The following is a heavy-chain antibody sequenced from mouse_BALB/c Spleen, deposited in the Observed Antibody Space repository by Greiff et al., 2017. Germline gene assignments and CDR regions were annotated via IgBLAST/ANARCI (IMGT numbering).Heavy chain of an antibody. CDR2: IDPYDSET. CDR1: GYTFTSSW. D-gene: IGHD1-1*01. J-gene: IGHJ1*01. V-gene: IGHV1-74*01. Sequence: QVQLQQPGAELVRPGASVKLSCKASGYTFTSSWLNWVKQRPEQGLEWIGRIDPYDSETHYNQKFKGKAILTVDKSSSTAYMQLSSLTSEDSAVYYCARLDTTVPLYWYFDVWGAGTTVTVSS. CDR3: ARLDTTVPLYWYFDV.